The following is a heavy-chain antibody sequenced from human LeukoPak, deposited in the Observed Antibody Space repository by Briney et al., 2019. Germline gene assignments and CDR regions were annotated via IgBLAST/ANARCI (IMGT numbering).Heavy chain of an antibody. CDR3: ARFSGATMSYYYYYMDV. CDR2: MNPNSGNT. V-gene: IGHV1-8*01. D-gene: IGHD5-12*01. J-gene: IGHJ6*03. Sequence: ASVKVSCKASGYTFTSYDINWVRQATGQGLEWMGWMNPNSGNTGYAQKFQGRVTMTRNTSISTAYMELRSLRSDDTAVYYCARFSGATMSYYYYYMDVWGKGTTVTVSS. CDR1: GYTFTSYD.